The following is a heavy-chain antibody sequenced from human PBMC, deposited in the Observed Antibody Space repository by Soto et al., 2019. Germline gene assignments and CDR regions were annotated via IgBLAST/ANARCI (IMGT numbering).Heavy chain of an antibody. CDR3: VRSGHGSNSLEF. CDR2: ITPNSGDT. D-gene: IGHD1-26*01. CDR1: GYIFTGYF. J-gene: IGHJ4*03. Sequence: ASVKVSCKTSGYIFTGYFIHWVRQTPGQGLQWLGRITPNSGDTKYGQTFQGRVTLTRDTSASTAYMELSGLRADDTALYYCVRSGHGSNSLEFWGQGTLVTVSS. V-gene: IGHV1-2*06.